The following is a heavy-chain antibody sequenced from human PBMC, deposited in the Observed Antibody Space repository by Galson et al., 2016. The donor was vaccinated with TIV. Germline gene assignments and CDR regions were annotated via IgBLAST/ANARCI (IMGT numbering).Heavy chain of an antibody. CDR1: GVTFSYFA. CDR2: IVPMFGTT. Sequence: SVKVSCKASGVTFSYFAFSWVRQAPGQGLEWMGGIVPMFGTTNYAQKVQGRVTISADESTTTAYLELSSLRSEDTAVYYCARGRGIYDSSGYFLFDHWGQGTLVTVSS. J-gene: IGHJ5*02. CDR3: ARGRGIYDSSGYFLFDH. D-gene: IGHD3-22*01. V-gene: IGHV1-69*13.